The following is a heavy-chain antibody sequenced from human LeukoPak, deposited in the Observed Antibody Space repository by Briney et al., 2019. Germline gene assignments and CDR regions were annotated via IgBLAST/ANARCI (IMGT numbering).Heavy chain of an antibody. D-gene: IGHD1-26*01. Sequence: SQTLSLTCTVSGGSISSGSYYWSWIRQPAGKGLEWIGRIYTSGSTNYNPSFNSRITISIDTSNNELSLRLTSLTAADTAVYYCASSPHSGSYAYWGQGTLVTVAS. V-gene: IGHV4-61*02. CDR1: GGSISSGSYY. J-gene: IGHJ4*02. CDR2: IYTSGST. CDR3: ASSPHSGSYAY.